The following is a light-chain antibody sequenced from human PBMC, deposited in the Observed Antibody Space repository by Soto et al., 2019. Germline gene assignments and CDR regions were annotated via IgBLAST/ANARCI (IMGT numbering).Light chain of an antibody. J-gene: IGKJ4*01. V-gene: IGKV3-20*01. CDR2: GAS. CDR3: QQYGSSPGFT. Sequence: EIVLTQSPGTLSLSPGERATLSCRASQSVTNNYLAWYQQKPGQAPRLLIFGASGRATGIPDRFSGSGSGTDFTLTISRLEPEDFAVYYCQQYGSSPGFTFGGGTKVEIK. CDR1: QSVTNNY.